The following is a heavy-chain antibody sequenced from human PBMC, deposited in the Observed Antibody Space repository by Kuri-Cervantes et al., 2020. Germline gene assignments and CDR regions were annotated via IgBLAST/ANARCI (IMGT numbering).Heavy chain of an antibody. CDR2: IYYSGST. CDR3: ASVPRLGELLSP. J-gene: IGHJ5*02. D-gene: IGHD3-16*01. V-gene: IGHV4-59*12. CDR1: GGSISSYY. Sequence: SETLSLTCTVSGGSISSYYWSWIRQPPGKGLEWIGYIYYSGSTNYNPSLKSRVTISVDKSKNQFSLKLSSVTAADTAVYYCASVPRLGELLSPWGQGTLVTVSS.